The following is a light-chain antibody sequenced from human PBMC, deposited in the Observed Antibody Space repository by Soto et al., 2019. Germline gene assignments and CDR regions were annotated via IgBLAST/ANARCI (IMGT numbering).Light chain of an antibody. CDR1: SSDVGGYNY. J-gene: IGLJ1*01. Sequence: QSVLTQPASVSGSPGQSVTVSCTGTSSDVGGYNYVSWYQQHPGKAPKLMIYDVSNRPSGVSNRFSGSQSGHTASLTISGLQAEDEADYYCSSYTSSSTLYVFGTGTKVTVL. CDR2: DVS. CDR3: SSYTSSSTLYV. V-gene: IGLV2-14*01.